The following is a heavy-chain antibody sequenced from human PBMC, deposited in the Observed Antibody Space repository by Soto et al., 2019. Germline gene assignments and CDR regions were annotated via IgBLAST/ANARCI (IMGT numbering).Heavy chain of an antibody. V-gene: IGHV4-59*01. CDR2: IYYSGST. CDR1: GGSISSYY. Sequence: KPSETLSLTCTVSGGSISSYYWSWIRQPPGKGLEWIGYIYYSGSTNYNPSLKSRVTISVDTSKNQFSPKLSSVTAADTAVYYCARLGGVEPTPYGMDVWGQGTTVTVSS. CDR3: ARLGGVEPTPYGMDV. J-gene: IGHJ6*02. D-gene: IGHD3-16*01.